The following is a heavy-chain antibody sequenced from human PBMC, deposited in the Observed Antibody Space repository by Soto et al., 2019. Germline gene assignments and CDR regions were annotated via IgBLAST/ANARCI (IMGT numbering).Heavy chain of an antibody. V-gene: IGHV1-18*01. J-gene: IGHJ6*02. CDR2: INAYNGNT. CDR3: AMVDVYVTPSPQDV. Sequence: ASVKVSCKASGYRFTSYGIGWVRQAPGQGLEWMGWINAYNGNTNYAQNLQGRVTLTTDTSTSTAYMELRSLRSNDTAVYYCAMVDVYVTPSPQDVWGQGTSVTVSS. CDR1: GYRFTSYG. D-gene: IGHD3-16*01.